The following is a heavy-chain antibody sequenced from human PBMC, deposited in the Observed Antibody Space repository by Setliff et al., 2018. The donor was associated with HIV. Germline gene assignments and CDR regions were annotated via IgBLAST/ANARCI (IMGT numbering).Heavy chain of an antibody. J-gene: IGHJ3*02. Sequence: SETLSLTCTVSGGSISSHYWSWIRQSPGKGLEWSGYIYYSGSTNYNPSLKSRVTISVDTSKNQFSLKLSSVTAADTAVYYCARDNPSRFGDPPDAFDIWGQGTMVTVSS. CDR2: IYYSGST. CDR3: ARDNPSRFGDPPDAFDI. V-gene: IGHV4-59*11. CDR1: GGSISSHY. D-gene: IGHD3-10*01.